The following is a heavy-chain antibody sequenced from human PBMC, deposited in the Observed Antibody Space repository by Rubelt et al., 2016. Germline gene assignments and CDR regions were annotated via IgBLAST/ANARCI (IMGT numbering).Heavy chain of an antibody. Sequence: QLQLQESGPGLVKPSETLSLTCTVSGGSISSSSYYWGWIRQPPGKGLEWIGSIHYIGSTYYNPSLKSRVAVSVDTSKNQFSLRLIPVTAADTAVYYSAILQMATLTAAGDYWGPGTLVTVSS. CDR1: GGSISSSSYY. J-gene: IGHJ4*02. CDR3: AILQMATLTAAGDY. D-gene: IGHD5-24*01. V-gene: IGHV4-39*01. CDR2: IHYIGST.